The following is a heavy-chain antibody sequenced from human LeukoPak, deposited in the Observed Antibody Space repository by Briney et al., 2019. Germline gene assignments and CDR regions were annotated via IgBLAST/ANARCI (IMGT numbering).Heavy chain of an antibody. CDR2: ISGNNDKP. CDR3: ARDGTSTDDY. J-gene: IGHJ4*02. CDR1: GYTFTNFG. Sequence: ASVRVSFTTSGYTFTNFGISWVRQAPGQGLEWMGWISGNNDKPNYGQKFQGRFTVTTDSSTSTAYMELRNLRSDDTAVYYCARDGTSTDDYWGQGTLVTVSS. D-gene: IGHD2-2*01. V-gene: IGHV1-18*01.